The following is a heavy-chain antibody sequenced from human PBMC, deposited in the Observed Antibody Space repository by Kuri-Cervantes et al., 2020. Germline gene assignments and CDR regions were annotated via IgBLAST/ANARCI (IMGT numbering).Heavy chain of an antibody. Sequence: GSLRLSCTVSGGSISSYYWSWIRQPPGKGLEWIGYIYYSGSTNYNPSLKSRVSISVDTSKNQFSLELSSVTAADTAMYYCARSFYCTNGICPFDYWGQGTLVTVSS. CDR1: GGSISSYY. D-gene: IGHD2-8*01. V-gene: IGHV4-59*01. CDR3: ARSFYCTNGICPFDY. J-gene: IGHJ4*02. CDR2: IYYSGST.